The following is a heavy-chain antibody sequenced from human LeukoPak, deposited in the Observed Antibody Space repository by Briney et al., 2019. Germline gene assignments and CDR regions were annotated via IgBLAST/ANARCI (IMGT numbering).Heavy chain of an antibody. CDR3: ARREYDSSGYSAFDI. Sequence: PSETLSLTCTVSGGSISSSSYYWGWLRQPPGKGLEWIGSIYYSGSTYYNPSLKSRVTISVDTSKNQFSLKLSSVTAADTAVYYCARREYDSSGYSAFDIWGQGTMVTVSS. J-gene: IGHJ3*02. CDR2: IYYSGST. D-gene: IGHD3-22*01. V-gene: IGHV4-39*01. CDR1: GGSISSSSYY.